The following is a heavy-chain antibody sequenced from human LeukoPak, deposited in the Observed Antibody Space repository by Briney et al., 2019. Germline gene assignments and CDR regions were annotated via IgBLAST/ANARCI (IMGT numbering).Heavy chain of an antibody. CDR1: GYSFTSYW. CDR2: IYPGDSDT. V-gene: IGHV5-51*01. J-gene: IGHJ6*02. Sequence: GESLKISCKGSGYSFTSYWIGWVRQMPGKGLEWMGIIYPGDSDTRYSPSFQGRVTISADKSISTAYLQWSSLKASDTAMYYCARNRYNWNRSYYGMDVWGQGTTVTVSS. CDR3: ARNRYNWNRSYYGMDV. D-gene: IGHD1-20*01.